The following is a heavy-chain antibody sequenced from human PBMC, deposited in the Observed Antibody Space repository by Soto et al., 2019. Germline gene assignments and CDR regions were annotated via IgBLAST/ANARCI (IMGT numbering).Heavy chain of an antibody. CDR2: IYYSGNT. J-gene: IGHJ5*02. D-gene: IGHD3-16*02. CDR1: GGSISSGTYS. CDR3: ARESGSDRYSTYNWFDP. V-gene: IGHV4-30-2*01. Sequence: QLQLQESGSGLVKPSQTLSLTRAVSGGSISSGTYSWSWIRQPPGKGLEWIGYIYYSGNTYYNPSFGSRVTISVDRSKNQFSLKLSSLTAADTAVYYCARESGSDRYSTYNWFDPWGQGTLVTVSS.